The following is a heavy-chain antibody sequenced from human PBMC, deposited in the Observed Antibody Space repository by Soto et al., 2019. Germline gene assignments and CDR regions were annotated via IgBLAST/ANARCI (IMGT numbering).Heavy chain of an antibody. V-gene: IGHV3-23*01. CDR2: ISDSGGST. CDR3: ARAGQRYYFDF. D-gene: IGHD3-16*01. J-gene: IGHJ4*02. CDR1: GFTFRNHG. Sequence: EAQLLESGGGLVQPGVSLRLSCTASGFTFRNHGMSWVRQAPGKGPEWLEIISDSGGSTYYADSVKGRLSISRDNSKNTLFLQMNSLRAEDTAVYYCARAGQRYYFDFWGQGTLVTVSS.